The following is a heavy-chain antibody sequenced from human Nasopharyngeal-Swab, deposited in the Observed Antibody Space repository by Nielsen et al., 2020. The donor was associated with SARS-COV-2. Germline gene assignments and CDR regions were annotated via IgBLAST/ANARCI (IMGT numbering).Heavy chain of an antibody. D-gene: IGHD3-16*01. V-gene: IGHV5-10-1*01. CDR1: GYTFTDHW. CDR2: IDPSDSYT. J-gene: IGHJ5*02. CDR3: ARHGTYGNSREIDL. Sequence: GESLKISCEGSGYTFTDHWITWVRQMPGKGLEWVGRIDPSDSYTKYGPSFQGHVSISVDTSISTAYLQWSSLKASDSALYYCARHGTYGNSREIDLWGQGTLVTVYS.